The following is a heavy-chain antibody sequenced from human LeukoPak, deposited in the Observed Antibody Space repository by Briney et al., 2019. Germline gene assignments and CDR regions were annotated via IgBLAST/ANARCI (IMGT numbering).Heavy chain of an antibody. V-gene: IGHV3-23*01. D-gene: IGHD3-16*01. CDR3: AKDSPHDYVWANYKLGRFFDY. CDR1: GFTFSSYA. J-gene: IGHJ4*02. CDR2: LRDSGGST. Sequence: GGSLRLSCAASGFTFSSYAMSWVRQAPGKGLEWVSALRDSGGSTYYADSVKGRFTISRDNFKNTLYLQMNSLRAEDTAVYYCAKDSPHDYVWANYKLGRFFDYWGQGTLVTVSS.